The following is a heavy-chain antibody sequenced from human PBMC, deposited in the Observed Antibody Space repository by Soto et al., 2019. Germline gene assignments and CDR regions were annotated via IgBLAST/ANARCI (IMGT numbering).Heavy chain of an antibody. V-gene: IGHV1-69*01. CDR3: TRETRAYGGLADY. D-gene: IGHD4-17*01. CDR2: IIPLFGTP. CDR1: GGTFNNNL. Sequence: QVQLVQSGAEVKKPGSSVKVSCKVSGGTFNNNLINWVRQAPGPGLQWLGGIIPLFGTPNYAQKFQGRVTITADASTSTAYMELTSLTSHDTAVYYCTRETRAYGGLADYWCQGTLVTVSS. J-gene: IGHJ4*02.